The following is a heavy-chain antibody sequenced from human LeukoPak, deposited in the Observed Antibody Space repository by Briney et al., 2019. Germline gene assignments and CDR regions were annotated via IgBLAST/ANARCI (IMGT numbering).Heavy chain of an antibody. CDR3: ARENLRYYFDD. CDR2: IYYRGST. V-gene: IGHV4-39*07. D-gene: IGHD4-17*01. Sequence: SETLSLTCTVSGGSISSSSYYWGWLRQPPGKGLEWIGSIYYRGSTNYNPSLKSRVTISVDTSKNQFSLKLSSVTAADTAVYYCARENLRYYFDDWGQGTLVTVSS. CDR1: GGSISSSSYY. J-gene: IGHJ4*02.